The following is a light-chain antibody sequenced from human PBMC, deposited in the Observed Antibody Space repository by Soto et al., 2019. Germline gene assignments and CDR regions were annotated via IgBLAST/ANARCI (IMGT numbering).Light chain of an antibody. J-gene: IGLJ1*01. Sequence: QSALTQPASVSGSLGQSITISCTGTSSDVGAYNYASWYQQHPGKAPKLMIYEVTNRPSGVSNRFSGSKSDNTASLTISGLQAEDEADYYCSSYTSSSTYVFGTGTKLTVL. CDR2: EVT. CDR1: SSDVGAYNY. CDR3: SSYTSSSTYV. V-gene: IGLV2-14*01.